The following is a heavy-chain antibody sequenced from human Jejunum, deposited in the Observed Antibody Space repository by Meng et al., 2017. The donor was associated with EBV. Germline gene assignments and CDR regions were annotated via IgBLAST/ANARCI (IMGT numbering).Heavy chain of an antibody. CDR3: AKLTRA. D-gene: IGHD1/OR15-1a*01. CDR1: GLTFSSSA. CDR2: IGGSGGAT. J-gene: IGHJ5*02. Sequence: GQLWEAGGGLVQPWRSLRLSFAASGLTFSSSAMSWVRQAPGKGLEWVSSIGGSGGATYYADSVKGRFTISRDNSKSTLYLQMNSLRAEDTAVYYCAKLTRAWGQGTLVTISS. V-gene: IGHV3-23*01.